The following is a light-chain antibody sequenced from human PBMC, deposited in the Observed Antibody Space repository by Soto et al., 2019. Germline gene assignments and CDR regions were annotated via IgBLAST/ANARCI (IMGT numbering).Light chain of an antibody. CDR2: DVS. CDR3: SWYPPSYTLPIL. J-gene: IGLJ1*01. V-gene: IGLV2-14*03. Sequence: QSVGTQPAYVSGAPGQPITISCTGTSSDVGGYNYVSWYQHHPGKAPKLMIFDVSNRPSGVSNRFSGSKSGNTASLTISGLQPEDEADYYCSWYPPSYTLPILFGTGSKVTVL. CDR1: SSDVGGYNY.